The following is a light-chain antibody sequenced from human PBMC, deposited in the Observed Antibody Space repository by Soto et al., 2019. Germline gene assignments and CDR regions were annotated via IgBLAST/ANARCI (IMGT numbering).Light chain of an antibody. CDR1: QSFSSN. Sequence: VVMTQSPATLSVSLADRATLSCRASQSFSSNLAWYQQKPGQAPRLLIYGASTRATGIPARFSGSGSGTEFTLTISSLQSEDFAVYSCQQYNNRPLTFGGGTK. CDR2: GAS. J-gene: IGKJ4*01. V-gene: IGKV3-15*01. CDR3: QQYNNRPLT.